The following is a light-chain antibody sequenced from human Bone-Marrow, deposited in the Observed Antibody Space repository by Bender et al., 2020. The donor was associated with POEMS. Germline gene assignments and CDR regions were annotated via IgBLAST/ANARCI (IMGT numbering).Light chain of an antibody. Sequence: QSALTQPPSASGSPGQSVAISCTGTSSDVGGYNYVSWYQHHPDKAPKLIIFEVTKRPSGVSNRFSGSKSGSTASLTISGLQAEDEADYFCCSYASNSKVFGTGTQVTVL. CDR2: EVT. CDR1: SSDVGGYNY. V-gene: IGLV2-8*01. CDR3: CSYASNSKV. J-gene: IGLJ1*01.